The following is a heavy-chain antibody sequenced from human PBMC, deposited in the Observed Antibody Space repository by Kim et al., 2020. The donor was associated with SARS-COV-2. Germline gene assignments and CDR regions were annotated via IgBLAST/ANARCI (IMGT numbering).Heavy chain of an antibody. CDR2: VYFTGTT. CDR3: VGLVGPPPGDWIDP. V-gene: IGHV4-39*07. Sequence: SETLSLTCTVSGGPLTSSPYSWGWIRQPPGKGLEWIGTVYFTGTTYYNPSLQSRLTISVDTSKSQFSLSLSSVTAADTAVYYCVGLVGPPPGDWIDPWGRGTLVTVSS. CDR1: GGPLTSSPYS. D-gene: IGHD3-10*01. J-gene: IGHJ5*02.